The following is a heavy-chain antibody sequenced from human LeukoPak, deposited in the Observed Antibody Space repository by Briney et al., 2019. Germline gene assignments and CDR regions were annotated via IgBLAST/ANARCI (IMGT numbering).Heavy chain of an antibody. D-gene: IGHD3-10*01. Sequence: PGGSLRLSCAASGFTFSSYSMNWVRQAPGEGLEWVSSISSTSSYIYYADSVKGRFTISRDNAKNSLYLQMNSLRAEDTAVYYCAGGGRRFGEYTEGYNWFDPWGQRTLVTVSS. J-gene: IGHJ5*02. V-gene: IGHV3-21*01. CDR1: GFTFSSYS. CDR2: ISSTSSYI. CDR3: AGGGRRFGEYTEGYNWFDP.